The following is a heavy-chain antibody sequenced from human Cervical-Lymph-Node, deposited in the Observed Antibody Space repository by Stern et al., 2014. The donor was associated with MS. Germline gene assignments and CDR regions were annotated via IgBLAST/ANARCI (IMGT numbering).Heavy chain of an antibody. D-gene: IGHD6-13*01. CDR1: GFVFSSHA. V-gene: IGHV3-30*04. CDR3: ASPGNLGSSWADFEH. CDR2: ISYDGTKK. Sequence: VQLVESGGGVVQPGRSLRLSCAASGFVFSSHAMHWVRQAPGKGLEWVSTISYDGTKKHHADSVRGRFTISRDNSKNTLYLQMNSLRPEDTAVYYCASPGNLGSSWADFEHWGQGTLVTVSS. J-gene: IGHJ4*02.